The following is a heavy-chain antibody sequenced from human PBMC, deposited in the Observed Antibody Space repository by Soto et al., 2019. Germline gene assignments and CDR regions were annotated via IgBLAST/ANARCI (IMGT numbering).Heavy chain of an antibody. J-gene: IGHJ3*01. CDR1: GLTVSGKKY. Sequence: GGSLRLSCAVSGLTVSGKKYVAWVRQAPGKGLEWVSGFYDLDGTYYADSLKGRFTTSGDSSRTIVYLQMNGLRPEDTAVYYCATWHLQEHAYDVWGQGTTVTVSS. CDR3: ATWHLQEHAYDV. D-gene: IGHD4-4*01. V-gene: IGHV3-53*01. CDR2: FYDLDGT.